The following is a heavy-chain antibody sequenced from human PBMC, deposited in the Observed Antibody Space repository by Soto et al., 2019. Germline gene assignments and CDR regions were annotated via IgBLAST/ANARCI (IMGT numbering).Heavy chain of an antibody. V-gene: IGHV3-30*18. Sequence: GGSLRLSCAASGFTFSSYGMHWVRQAPGKGLEWVAVISYDGSNKYYADSVKGRFTISRDNSKNTLYLQMNSLRAEDTAVYYCANGLVVPAAMPGVPVDYWGQGTLVTVSS. CDR3: ANGLVVPAAMPGVPVDY. CDR2: ISYDGSNK. D-gene: IGHD2-2*01. CDR1: GFTFSSYG. J-gene: IGHJ4*02.